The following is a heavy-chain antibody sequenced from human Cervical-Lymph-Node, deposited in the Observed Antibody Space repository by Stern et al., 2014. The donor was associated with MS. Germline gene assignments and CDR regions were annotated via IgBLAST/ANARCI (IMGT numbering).Heavy chain of an antibody. D-gene: IGHD4-23*01. CDR1: GFTFSSYS. J-gene: IGHJ4*02. CDR2: ISSGGSYI. Sequence: EVQLVESGGGLVKPGGSLRLSCAASGFTFSSYSMTWVRQAPGKGLEWVASISSGGSYIYYADSMKGRFTISRDNATNSLYLQMNSLRAEDTAVYYCARGRGGNYRYYFDYWGQGTLVTVSS. CDR3: ARGRGGNYRYYFDY. V-gene: IGHV3-21*01.